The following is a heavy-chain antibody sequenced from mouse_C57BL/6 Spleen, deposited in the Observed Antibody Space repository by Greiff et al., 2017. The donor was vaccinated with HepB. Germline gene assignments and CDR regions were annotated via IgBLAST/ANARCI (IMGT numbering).Heavy chain of an antibody. CDR1: GFTFSSYA. CDR2: ISDGGSYT. V-gene: IGHV5-4*01. J-gene: IGHJ4*01. Sequence: EVQRVESGGGLVKPGGSLKLSCAASGFTFSSYAMSWVRQTPEKRLEWVATISDGGSYTYYPDNVKGRFTISRANAKNNRYLQLSHLKSEDTAMYYCASLYGNYVDAMDYWGQGTSVTVSS. CDR3: ASLYGNYVDAMDY. D-gene: IGHD2-1*01.